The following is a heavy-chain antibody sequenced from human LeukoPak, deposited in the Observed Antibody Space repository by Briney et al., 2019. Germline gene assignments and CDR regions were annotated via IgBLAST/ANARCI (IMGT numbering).Heavy chain of an antibody. D-gene: IGHD3-9*01. V-gene: IGHV1-18*01. CDR3: ASPVHYDILTGYYVHYYYGMVV. Sequence: ASVKVSCKASGYTFTSYGISWVRQAPGQGLEWMGWISAYNGNTNYAQKLQGRVTMTTDTSTSTAYMELSSLRSEDTAVYYCASPVHYDILTGYYVHYYYGMVVWGQGTTVTVSS. J-gene: IGHJ6*02. CDR1: GYTFTSYG. CDR2: ISAYNGNT.